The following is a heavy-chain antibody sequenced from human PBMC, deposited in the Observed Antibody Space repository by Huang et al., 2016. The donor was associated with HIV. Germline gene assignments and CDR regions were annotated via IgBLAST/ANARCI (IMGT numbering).Heavy chain of an antibody. V-gene: IGHV4-59*01. D-gene: IGHD6-6*01. J-gene: IGHJ5*02. CDR3: ASASIAARRWFDP. Sequence: QVQLQKSGPGLVKPSETLSLTCTVSGGSMSSYYWSWIRQPPGKGLEWIGYIYYSGSTTYNPSLKSRVTISVDTSKNQFSLRLSSVTAADTAVYYCASASIAARRWFDPWGQGSLVTVSS. CDR2: IYYSGST. CDR1: GGSMSSYY.